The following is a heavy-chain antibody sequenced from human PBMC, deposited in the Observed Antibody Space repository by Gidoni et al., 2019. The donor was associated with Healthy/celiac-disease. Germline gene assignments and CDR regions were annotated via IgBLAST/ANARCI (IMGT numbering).Heavy chain of an antibody. CDR1: GGTFSSYA. CDR3: ARNGNVVTATNNNYYYGMDV. CDR2: IIPIFGTA. D-gene: IGHD2-21*02. Sequence: QVQLVQSGAEVKKPGSSVKVSCKADGGTFSSYAISWVRQAPGQGLEWMGRIIPIFGTANYAQKFQGRVTITADESTSTAYMELRSLRSEDTAVYYCARNGNVVTATNNNYYYGMDVWGQGTTVTVSS. V-gene: IGHV1-69*01. J-gene: IGHJ6*02.